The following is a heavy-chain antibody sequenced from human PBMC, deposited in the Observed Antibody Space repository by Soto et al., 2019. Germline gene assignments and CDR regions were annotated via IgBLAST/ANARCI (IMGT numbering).Heavy chain of an antibody. CDR1: GDRFAGSH. Sequence: GXSVEVCCEACGDRFAGSHRRRVLHTTKQGLEWMGWMNPNSGNTGYAQKFHGRVTMNRNTSISTAYMELSSLRSEDTALYYCARIWVARYFAWFLLDAFDIWGHGTIVTVSS. CDR3: ARIWVARYFAWFLLDAFDI. D-gene: IGHD3-9*01. V-gene: IGHV1-8*01. CDR2: MNPNSGNT. J-gene: IGHJ3*02.